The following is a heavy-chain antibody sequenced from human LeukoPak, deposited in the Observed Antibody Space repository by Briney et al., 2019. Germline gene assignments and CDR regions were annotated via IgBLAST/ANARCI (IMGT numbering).Heavy chain of an antibody. CDR1: GFTFSNYA. J-gene: IGHJ4*02. CDR2: ITTGTIA. V-gene: IGHV3-23*01. Sequence: GGSLRLSCTTSGFTFSNYAFSWVRQAPGEGLDWVSAITTGTIAYYGDSVKGRFTISRDNSKNTLYLQMNSLRAEDTAVYYCARDDCSSTSCTAGYFDYWGQGTLVTVPS. CDR3: ARDDCSSTSCTAGYFDY. D-gene: IGHD2-2*01.